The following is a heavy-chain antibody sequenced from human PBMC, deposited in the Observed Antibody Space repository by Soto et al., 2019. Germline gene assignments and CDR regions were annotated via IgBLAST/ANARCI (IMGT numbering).Heavy chain of an antibody. CDR1: GGSFSGCY. V-gene: IGHV4-34*01. Sequence: PSETLSLTCAVYGGSFSGCYWSWIRQPPGKGLEWIGEINHSGSTNYNPSLKSRVTISVDTSKNQFSLKLSSVTAADTAVYYCARANYGDYSLDYWGQGTLVTVSS. D-gene: IGHD4-17*01. CDR2: INHSGST. J-gene: IGHJ4*02. CDR3: ARANYGDYSLDY.